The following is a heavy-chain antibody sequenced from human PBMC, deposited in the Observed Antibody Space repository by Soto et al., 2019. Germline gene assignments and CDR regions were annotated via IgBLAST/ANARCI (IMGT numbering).Heavy chain of an antibody. D-gene: IGHD3-16*01. CDR3: ATSQYDSNWFDP. V-gene: IGHV4-59*08. CDR1: GGSISSYY. CDR2: IYYSGST. J-gene: IGHJ5*02. Sequence: PSETLSLTCTVSGGSISSYYWSWIRQPPGKGLEWIGYIYYSGSTNYNPSLKSRVTISVDTSKNQFSLKLSSVTAADTAVYYCATSQYDSNWFDPWGQGTLVTVSS.